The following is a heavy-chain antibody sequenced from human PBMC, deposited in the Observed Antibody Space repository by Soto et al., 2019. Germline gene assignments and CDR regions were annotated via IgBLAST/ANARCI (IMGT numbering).Heavy chain of an antibody. CDR2: IIPIFGTA. CDR3: QSTDIVVVPAAPDYYYYGMDV. CDR1: GGTFSSYA. V-gene: IGHV1-69*13. Sequence: AAPVKVSCKASGGTFSSYAISWVRQAPRQGLEWMGGIIPIFGTANYAQKFQGRVTITADESTSTAYMELSSLRSEDTAVYYCQSTDIVVVPAAPDYYYYGMDVWGKGTTVTVS. J-gene: IGHJ6*04. D-gene: IGHD2-2*01.